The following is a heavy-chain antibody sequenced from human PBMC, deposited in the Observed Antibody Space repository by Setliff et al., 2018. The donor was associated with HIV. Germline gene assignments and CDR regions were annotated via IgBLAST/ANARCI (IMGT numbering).Heavy chain of an antibody. V-gene: IGHV3-11*01. CDR1: GFSFSDYF. J-gene: IGHJ6*03. CDR2: ISGSGGVM. Sequence: GGSLRLSCAVSGFSFSDYFMTWIRQAPGKGLEWVSYISGSGGVMAYANSVKGRFTISRDNDKNSMYLQMNSMRVEDTATYYCASARVSVGYYGSGTMYHIDVLAKGPRSPSP. CDR3: ASARVSVGYYGSGTMYHIDV. D-gene: IGHD3-10*01.